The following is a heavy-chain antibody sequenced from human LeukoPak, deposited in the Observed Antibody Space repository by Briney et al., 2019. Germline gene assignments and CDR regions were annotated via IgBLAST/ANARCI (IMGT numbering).Heavy chain of an antibody. CDR1: GGSISSGDYY. CDR2: IYYSGST. J-gene: IGHJ3*02. CDR3: ARGAYGSGSYSLDAFDI. Sequence: SETLSLTCTVSGGSISSGDYYWSWIRQPPGKGLEWIGYIYYSGSTYYNPSLKSRVTISVDTSKNQFSLKLSSVTAADTAVYYCARGAYGSGSYSLDAFDIWGQGTMVTVSS. D-gene: IGHD3-10*01. V-gene: IGHV4-30-4*01.